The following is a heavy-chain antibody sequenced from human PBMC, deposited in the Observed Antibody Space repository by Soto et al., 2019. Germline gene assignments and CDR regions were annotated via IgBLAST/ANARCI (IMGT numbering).Heavy chain of an antibody. J-gene: IGHJ4*02. Sequence: QLQLQESGPGVVQPSGILSLTCTVSGGSITSGDNYYWGWVRQPPGKGLEYIGSVHHSGRTYSNPSLKSRVTVSADASKNLFPLKSTSVTAPDTALYYCARHGSRSQYPVDSWCEGTLVTVSS. CDR1: GGSITSGDNYY. V-gene: IGHV4-39*01. CDR3: ARHGSRSQYPVDS. D-gene: IGHD3-10*01. CDR2: VHHSGRT.